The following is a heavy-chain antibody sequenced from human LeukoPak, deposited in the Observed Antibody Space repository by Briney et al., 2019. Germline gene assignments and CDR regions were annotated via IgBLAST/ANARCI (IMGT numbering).Heavy chain of an antibody. V-gene: IGHV3-9*01. CDR2: ISWNSGSI. CDR3: AKDRSAAAGTYYYYMDV. J-gene: IGHJ6*03. CDR1: GFTFDDYA. D-gene: IGHD6-13*01. Sequence: PGGSLRLSCAASGFTFDDYAMHWVRQAPGKGLEWVSGISWNSGSIGYADSVKGRFTISRDNSKNTLYLQMNSLRAEDTAVYYCAKDRSAAAGTYYYYMDVWGKGTTVTVSS.